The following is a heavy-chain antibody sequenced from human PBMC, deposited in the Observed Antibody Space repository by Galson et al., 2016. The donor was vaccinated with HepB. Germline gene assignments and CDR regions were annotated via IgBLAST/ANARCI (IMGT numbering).Heavy chain of an antibody. CDR2: ISWNGGSM. CDR1: GFSFDDFA. V-gene: IGHV3-9*01. Sequence: SLRLSCAASGFSFDDFAMHWVRQAPGKGLEWVSGISWNGGSMDYADSVKGRFTISRDNAKNSLYLQMNSLRAEDTALYYCARYTGYYGGWFDPWGQGTLVTVSS. J-gene: IGHJ5*02. CDR3: ARYTGYYGGWFDP. D-gene: IGHD5-12*01.